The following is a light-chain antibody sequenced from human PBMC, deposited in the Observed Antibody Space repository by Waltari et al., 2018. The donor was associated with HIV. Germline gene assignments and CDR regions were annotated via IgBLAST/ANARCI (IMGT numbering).Light chain of an antibody. V-gene: IGLV2-23*02. J-gene: IGLJ2*01. CDR3: CSYAIGGTFV. Sequence: QSALTQPASQPGQSITMSSTGTSSHVGSFHLVSCYQQHPGKAPKLIIYEVNKRPPGITNRFSGFKSGNTASLTITGLQAEDEADYHCCSYAIGGTFVFGGGTKVTVL. CDR2: EVN. CDR1: SSHVGSFHL.